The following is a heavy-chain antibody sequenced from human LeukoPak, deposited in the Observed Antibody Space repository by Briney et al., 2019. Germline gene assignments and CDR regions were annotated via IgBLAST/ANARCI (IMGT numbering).Heavy chain of an antibody. D-gene: IGHD2-2*01. J-gene: IGHJ4*02. Sequence: PGGSLRLSCAASGFTFSAYWMHWVRQSPGKGLVWVARSNSDGSTTDYADSVKGRFTISRDIAKSTMFLQMDSLRAEDTAVCYCARVATTSSKWSLDYWGQGTLVTVSS. CDR3: ARVATTSSKWSLDY. CDR1: GFTFSAYW. CDR2: SNSDGSTT. V-gene: IGHV3-74*01.